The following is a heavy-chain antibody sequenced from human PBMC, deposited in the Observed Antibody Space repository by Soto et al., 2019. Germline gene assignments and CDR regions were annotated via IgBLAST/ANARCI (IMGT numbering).Heavy chain of an antibody. CDR1: GYSFSSHA. J-gene: IGHJ4*02. CDR2: IIPVFGTP. Sequence: QVQLEQSGSEVKKSGSSVKVSCKASGYSFSSHAITWVRQAPGQGLEWMGGIIPVFGTPSYAQKFQGRVTISAHKPTNTSYLELRSLRSEDTAVYYCASGGALSIIWYWGDGLDSWGQGTQVTVSS. CDR3: ASGGALSIIWYWGDGLDS. D-gene: IGHD3-16*01. V-gene: IGHV1-69*06.